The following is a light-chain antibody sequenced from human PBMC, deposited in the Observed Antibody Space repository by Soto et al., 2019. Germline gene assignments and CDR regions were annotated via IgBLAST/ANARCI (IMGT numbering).Light chain of an antibody. CDR2: GAS. J-gene: IGKJ4*01. V-gene: IGKV3-20*01. CDR1: QSVSSSY. Sequence: EIVLTQSPGTLSLSPGERATLSCRASQSVSSSYLAWYQQKPGQAPRLLIYGASSRATGIPDRFSGSGSGTDFTLTISRLEPEDFAGYYCQQYDSSPPTFGEGTKVEIK. CDR3: QQYDSSPPT.